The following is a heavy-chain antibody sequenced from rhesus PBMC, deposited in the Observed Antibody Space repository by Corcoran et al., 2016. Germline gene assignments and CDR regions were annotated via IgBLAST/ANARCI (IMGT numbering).Heavy chain of an antibody. CDR1: GGSISSNY. D-gene: IGHD2-21*01. CDR3: ATLVVVAMGGFDY. V-gene: IGHV4-173*01. Sequence: QLQLQESGPGLVKPSETLSLTCAVSGGSISSNYWSWIRQPPGKGLEWIGRISGSGGSTYYNPSLKSRVTISTYTSKNQFSLKLSSVTAADTAVYYCATLVVVAMGGFDYWGQGVLVTVSS. CDR2: ISGSGGST. J-gene: IGHJ4*01.